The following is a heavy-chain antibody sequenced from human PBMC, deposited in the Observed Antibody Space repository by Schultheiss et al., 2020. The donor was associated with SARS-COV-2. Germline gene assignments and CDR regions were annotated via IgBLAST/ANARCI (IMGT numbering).Heavy chain of an antibody. V-gene: IGHV1-2*06. Sequence: ASVKVSCKASGYTFTGYYMHWVRQAPGQGLEWMGRINPNSGGTNYAQKFQGRVTMTRDTSISTAYMELSRLRSDDTAVYYCARGGYCSSTSCYNGNGYYYYGMDVWGQGTTVTVSS. J-gene: IGHJ6*02. CDR1: GYTFTGYY. D-gene: IGHD2-2*02. CDR3: ARGGYCSSTSCYNGNGYYYYGMDV. CDR2: INPNSGGT.